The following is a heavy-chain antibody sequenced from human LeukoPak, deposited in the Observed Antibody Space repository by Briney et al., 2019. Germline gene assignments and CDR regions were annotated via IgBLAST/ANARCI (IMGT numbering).Heavy chain of an antibody. Sequence: PGGSLRLSCAASGFTVSSNYMSWVRQAPGKGLEWVSVIYSGGSTYYADSVKGRFTISRDNSKNTLYLQMNSLRAEDTAVYYCARAGRWFGELLVDYWGQGTLVTVSS. CDR1: GFTVSSNY. V-gene: IGHV3-53*01. D-gene: IGHD3-10*01. J-gene: IGHJ4*02. CDR2: IYSGGST. CDR3: ARAGRWFGELLVDY.